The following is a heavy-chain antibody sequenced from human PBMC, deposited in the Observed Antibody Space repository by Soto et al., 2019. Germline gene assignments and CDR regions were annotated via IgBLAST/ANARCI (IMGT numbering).Heavy chain of an antibody. CDR3: ARDHRWGYEYGDYGDS. CDR2: INRHGDST. D-gene: IGHD4-17*01. Sequence: EVYLVESGGGVVRPGGSLRLSCAASGFGFDEYGMSWVRQGPGKGLEWVSGINRHGDSTGYADSVKGRFTISRDNDPHSLYLQMTGLRAEDTAFYYCARDHRWGYEYGDYGDSWGQGTLVTVSS. J-gene: IGHJ4*02. V-gene: IGHV3-20*04. CDR1: GFGFDEYG.